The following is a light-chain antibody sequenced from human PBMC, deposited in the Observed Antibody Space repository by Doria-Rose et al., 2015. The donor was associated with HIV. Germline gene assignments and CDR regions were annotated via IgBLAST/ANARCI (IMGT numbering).Light chain of an antibody. Sequence: QQFPGKTPKLMIYEVTHRPSGVSNRFSGSKSGNTASLTISGLQAEDEADYYCSSYRSSSTPNWVFGGGTQLTVL. CDR2: EVT. CDR3: SSYRSSSTPNWV. J-gene: IGLJ3*02. V-gene: IGLV2-14*01.